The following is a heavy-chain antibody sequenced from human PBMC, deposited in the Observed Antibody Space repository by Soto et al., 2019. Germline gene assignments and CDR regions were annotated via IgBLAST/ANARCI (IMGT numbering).Heavy chain of an antibody. V-gene: IGHV1-69*02. Sequence: QVQLVQSGAEVKKPGSSVKVSCKASGGTFSSYTISWVRQAPGQGLEWMGRIIPILGIANYAQKFQGRVTITADKSTSTAYIELSSLRSEDTAVYYCARGGDYGDYNLGYWGQGTLVTVSS. CDR1: GGTFSSYT. CDR2: IIPILGIA. D-gene: IGHD4-17*01. J-gene: IGHJ4*02. CDR3: ARGGDYGDYNLGY.